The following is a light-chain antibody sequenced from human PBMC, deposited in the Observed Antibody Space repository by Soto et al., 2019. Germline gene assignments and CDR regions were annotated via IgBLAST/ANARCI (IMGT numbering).Light chain of an antibody. Sequence: QSVLTQPPSASGTAGQRVTISCSGSSSNIGSNTVNWYQQLPGTAPKLLIYSNNQRPSGVPDRFSGSKSGTSASLAISGLQSEDESDYYCAAWDDSLNGYVVFGRGTKVTVL. CDR2: SNN. CDR3: AAWDDSLNGYVV. V-gene: IGLV1-44*01. CDR1: SSNIGSNT. J-gene: IGLJ2*01.